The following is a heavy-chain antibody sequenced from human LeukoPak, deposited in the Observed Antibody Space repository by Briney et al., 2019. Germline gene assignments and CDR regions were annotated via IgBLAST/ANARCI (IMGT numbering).Heavy chain of an antibody. Sequence: PSETLSLTCTVSGGSISSYYWSWIRQPPGKGLEWIGYIYYSGSTNYNSSLKSRVTISVDTSKNQFSLKLSSVTAADTAVYYCARDMVDCSSTSCYSGSYKVWGQGTLVTVSS. V-gene: IGHV4-59*01. CDR2: IYYSGST. CDR1: GGSISSYY. CDR3: ARDMVDCSSTSCYSGSYKV. J-gene: IGHJ4*02. D-gene: IGHD2-2*01.